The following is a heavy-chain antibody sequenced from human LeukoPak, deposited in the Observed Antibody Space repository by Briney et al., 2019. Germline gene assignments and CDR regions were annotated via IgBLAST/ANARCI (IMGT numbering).Heavy chain of an antibody. J-gene: IGHJ4*02. CDR2: ISWNSGSI. D-gene: IGHD1-26*01. Sequence: PGGSLRLSCAASGFTFDDYAMHWVRQAPGKGLEWVSGISWNSGSIGYADSVKGRFTISRDNAKNSLYLQMNSLRAEDTAVYYCAREGDSGSFLVYWGQGTLVTVSS. V-gene: IGHV3-9*01. CDR1: GFTFDDYA. CDR3: AREGDSGSFLVY.